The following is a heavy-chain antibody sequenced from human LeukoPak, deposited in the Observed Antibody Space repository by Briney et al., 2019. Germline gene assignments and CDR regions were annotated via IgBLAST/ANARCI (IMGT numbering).Heavy chain of an antibody. CDR3: TRDPEALDY. J-gene: IGHJ4*02. CDR1: GFTFSSYS. V-gene: IGHV3-30*02. CDR2: IRYDGSNK. Sequence: PGGSLRLSCAASGFTFSSYSMNWVRQAPGKGLEWVAFIRYDGSNKYYADSVKGRFTISRDNSKNTLYLQMNSLRAEDTAVYYCTRDPEALDYWGQGTLVTVSS. D-gene: IGHD1-14*01.